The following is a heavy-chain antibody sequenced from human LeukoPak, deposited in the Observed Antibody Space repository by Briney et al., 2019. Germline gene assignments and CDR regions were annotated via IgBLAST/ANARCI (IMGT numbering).Heavy chain of an antibody. CDR1: GGSFSGYY. Sequence: SETLSLTCAVYGGSFSGYYWSWIRQPPGKGLEWIGEINHSGSTNYNPSLKSRVTISVDTSKNQFSLKLSSVTAADTAVYYCARDYYDSSGYYGYYYYMDVWGKGTTVTVSS. J-gene: IGHJ6*03. D-gene: IGHD3-22*01. CDR3: ARDYYDSSGYYGYYYYMDV. V-gene: IGHV4-34*01. CDR2: INHSGST.